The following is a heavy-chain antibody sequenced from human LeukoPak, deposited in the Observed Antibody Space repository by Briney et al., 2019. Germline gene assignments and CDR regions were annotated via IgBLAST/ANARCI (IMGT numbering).Heavy chain of an antibody. V-gene: IGHV4-34*01. CDR1: GGSFSGYY. CDR2: INHSGST. J-gene: IGHJ6*02. Sequence: SETLSLTCAVYGGSFSGYYWSWIRQLPGKGLEWIGEINHSGSTNYNPSLKSRVTISVDTSKNQFSLKLSSVTAADTAVYYCARWYYYYYGMDVWGQGTTVTVSS. CDR3: ARWYYYYYGMDV.